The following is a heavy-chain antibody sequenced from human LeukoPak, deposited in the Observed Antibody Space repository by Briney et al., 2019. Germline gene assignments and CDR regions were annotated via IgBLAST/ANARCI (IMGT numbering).Heavy chain of an antibody. V-gene: IGHV3-21*01. CDR2: ISSSSSYI. CDR3: ARGSSSDAFDI. J-gene: IGHJ3*02. D-gene: IGHD6-13*01. CDR1: GFTFSSYS. Sequence: GGSLRLSCAASGFTFSSYSMNWVRQAPGKGLEWVSSISSSSSYIYYADSVKGRFTISRDNAKNSLYLQMNSLRAEDTTVYYCARGSSSDAFDIWGQGTMVTVSS.